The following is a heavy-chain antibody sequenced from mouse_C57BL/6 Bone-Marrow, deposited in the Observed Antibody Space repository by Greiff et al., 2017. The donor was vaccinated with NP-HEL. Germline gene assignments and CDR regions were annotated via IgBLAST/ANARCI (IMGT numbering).Heavy chain of an antibody. CDR2: INPSSGYT. CDR1: GYTFTSYT. V-gene: IGHV1-4*01. CDR3: ASSSYAGWFAY. J-gene: IGHJ3*01. D-gene: IGHD1-1*01. Sequence: QVQLQQSGAELARPGASVKMSCKASGYTFTSYTMHWVNQRPGQGLEWIGYINPSSGYTKYNQKFKDKATLTADKSSSTAYMQLSSLTSEDSAVYYCASSSYAGWFAYWGQGTLVTVSA.